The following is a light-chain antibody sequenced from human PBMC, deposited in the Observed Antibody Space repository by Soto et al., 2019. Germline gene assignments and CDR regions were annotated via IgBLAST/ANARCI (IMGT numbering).Light chain of an antibody. CDR3: CSYAGSSTL. V-gene: IGLV2-23*01. CDR2: EGS. CDR1: SSDVGSYNL. Sequence: QSALTQPASVSGSPGQSITISCTGTSSDVGSYNLVSWYQQHPGKAPKLMIYEGSKRPSGVSNRFSGSKSGNTASLTISGLQADDEADYYCCSYAGSSTLFGTGTKLTVL. J-gene: IGLJ1*01.